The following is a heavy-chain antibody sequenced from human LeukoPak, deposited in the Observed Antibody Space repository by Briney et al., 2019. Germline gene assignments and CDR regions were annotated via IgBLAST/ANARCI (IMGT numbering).Heavy chain of an antibody. Sequence: ASVKVSCKASGYTFTSYDINWVRQATGQGLEWMGWMNPNSGNTGYAQKLQGRVTMTRNTSISTAYMELSSLRSEDTAVYYCARDIAVAGMNGMDVWGQGTTVTVSS. CDR2: MNPNSGNT. CDR3: ARDIAVAGMNGMDV. D-gene: IGHD6-19*01. CDR1: GYTFTSYD. V-gene: IGHV1-8*01. J-gene: IGHJ6*02.